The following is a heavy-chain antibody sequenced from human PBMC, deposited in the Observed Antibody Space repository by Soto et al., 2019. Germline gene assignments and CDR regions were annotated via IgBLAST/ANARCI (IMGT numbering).Heavy chain of an antibody. V-gene: IGHV4-59*01. Sequence: PSETLSLTCTVSGGSISSYYWSWIRQPPGKGLEWIGYIYYSGSTNYNPSLKSRVTISVDTSKNQFSLKLSSVAAADTAVYYCARVPPYSGWSKSYYYYGMDVWGQGTTVTVSS. CDR2: IYYSGST. CDR1: GGSISSYY. J-gene: IGHJ6*02. CDR3: ARVPPYSGWSKSYYYYGMDV. D-gene: IGHD6-19*01.